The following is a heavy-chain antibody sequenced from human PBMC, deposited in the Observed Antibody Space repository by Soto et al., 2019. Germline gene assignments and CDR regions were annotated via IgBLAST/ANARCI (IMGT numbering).Heavy chain of an antibody. V-gene: IGHV1-69*13. CDR3: ARGQGGSYRTPYYYYGMDV. J-gene: IGHJ6*02. D-gene: IGHD3-16*02. CDR1: GGTFSSYA. CDR2: IIPIFGTA. Sequence: SVNVSCQASGGTFSSYAISWVRQAPGQGLEWMGGIIPIFGTANYAQKFQGRVTITADESTSTAYMELSSLRSEDTAVYYCARGQGGSYRTPYYYYGMDVWGQGTTVTVSS.